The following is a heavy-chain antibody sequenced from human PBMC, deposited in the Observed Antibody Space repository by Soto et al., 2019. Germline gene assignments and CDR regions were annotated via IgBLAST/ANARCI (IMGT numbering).Heavy chain of an antibody. CDR2: ISAYKGNT. Sequence: QVQLVQSGAEVKKPGASVKVSCKASGYTFTSYGISWVRQAPGQGLEWMGWISAYKGNTNYAQRLQGRVTMTTDTYTSTAYMELRNLRSDDTAVYYCARDSTFGGVISSWFDPWGQGTLVTVSS. D-gene: IGHD3-16*02. J-gene: IGHJ5*02. V-gene: IGHV1-18*01. CDR3: ARDSTFGGVISSWFDP. CDR1: GYTFTSYG.